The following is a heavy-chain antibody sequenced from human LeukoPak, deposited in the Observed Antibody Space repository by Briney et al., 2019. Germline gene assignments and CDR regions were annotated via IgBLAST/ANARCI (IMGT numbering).Heavy chain of an antibody. CDR2: ISGSGGAR. J-gene: IGHJ4*02. Sequence: GGSLRLSCAASGFNFRDYYMGWIRQAPGKRLEWVSYISGSGGARPYADSVKGLFTVSRNNAIDSLYLQMDSLGAEDTAVYYCARIGTTVAAGTADYWGQGTQVTVSS. CDR1: GFNFRDYY. V-gene: IGHV3-11*01. CDR3: ARIGTTVAAGTADY. D-gene: IGHD6-13*01.